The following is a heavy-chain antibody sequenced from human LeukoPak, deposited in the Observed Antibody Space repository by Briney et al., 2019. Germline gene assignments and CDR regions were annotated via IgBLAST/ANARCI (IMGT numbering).Heavy chain of an antibody. CDR3: ARNIVGATSWGDFDY. J-gene: IGHJ4*02. CDR1: GFTFSSYW. CDR2: IKQDGSEK. D-gene: IGHD1-26*01. V-gene: IGHV3-7*01. Sequence: GGSLRLSCAASGFTFSSYWMSWVRQAPGKGLEWVANIKQDGSEKYYVDSVKGRFTISRDNAKNSLYLQMNSLRAEDTAVSYCARNIVGATSWGDFDYWGQGTLVTVSS.